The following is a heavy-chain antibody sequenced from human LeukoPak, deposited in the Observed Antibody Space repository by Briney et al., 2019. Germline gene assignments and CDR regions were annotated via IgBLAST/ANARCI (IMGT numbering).Heavy chain of an antibody. V-gene: IGHV3-23*01. J-gene: IGHJ4*02. CDR2: ISGSGGST. Sequence: SGGSLRLSCAASGFTFGDTWMNWVRQAPGKGLEWVSAISGSGGSTYYADSVKGRFTISRDNSKNTLYLQMNSLRAEDTAVYYCAKDLVVVSYFDYWGQGTLVTVSS. CDR1: GFTFGDTW. D-gene: IGHD3-22*01. CDR3: AKDLVVVSYFDY.